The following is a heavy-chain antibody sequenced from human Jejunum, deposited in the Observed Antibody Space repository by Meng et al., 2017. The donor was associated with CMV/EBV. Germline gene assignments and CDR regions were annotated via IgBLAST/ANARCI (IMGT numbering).Heavy chain of an antibody. J-gene: IGHJ5*02. D-gene: IGHD6-19*01. CDR3: AHQAVAGTRGWFDP. CDR1: GYTFTGYY. CDR2: INPNSGGT. V-gene: IGHV1-2*06. Sequence: QGHLMQSGAEVKKPGASVKVSCKASGYTFTGYYMHWVRQAPGQGLEWMGRINPNSGGTNYAQKFQGRVTMTRDTSISTAYMELSRLRSDDTAVYYCAHQAVAGTRGWFDPWGQGTLVTVSS.